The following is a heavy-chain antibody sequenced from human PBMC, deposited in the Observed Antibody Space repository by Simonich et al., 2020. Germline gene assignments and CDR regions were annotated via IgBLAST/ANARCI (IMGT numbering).Heavy chain of an antibody. CDR2: IYHSGLT. D-gene: IGHD6-13*01. CDR1: GYSISRGYY. CDR3: ARVGYSNYYYYGMDV. J-gene: IGHJ6*02. Sequence: QVQLQESGPGLVKPSETLSLTCAVSGYSISRGYYWGWIRQPPGNGLGWIGSIYHSGLTSYNPSLKNRVTISVDTSQNQFSLKLSSVTAADTAVYYCARVGYSNYYYYGMDVWGQGTTVTVSS. V-gene: IGHV4-38-2*01.